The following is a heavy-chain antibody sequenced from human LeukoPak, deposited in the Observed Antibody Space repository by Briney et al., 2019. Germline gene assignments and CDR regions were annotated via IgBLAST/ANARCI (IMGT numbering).Heavy chain of an antibody. CDR3: ARVGGYNHHWYFDL. J-gene: IGHJ2*01. CDR1: GFTLPDYS. V-gene: IGHV3-11*05. D-gene: IGHD5-24*01. CDR2: INRNSYT. Sequence: PGGSLRLSCAASGFTLPDYSMSWIRQAPGKGLEWSSNINRNSYTNYADSVKGRVTISRVNAKSSLSLQMNSLRVEDTAVYYCARVGGYNHHWYFDLWGRGTLVTVSS.